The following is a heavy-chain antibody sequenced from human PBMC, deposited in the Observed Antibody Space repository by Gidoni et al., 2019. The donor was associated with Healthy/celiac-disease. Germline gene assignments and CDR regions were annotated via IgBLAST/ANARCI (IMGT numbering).Heavy chain of an antibody. CDR3: ARANYGDHEVDAFDI. V-gene: IGHV4-4*07. CDR2: IYTSGRT. J-gene: IGHJ3*02. Sequence: QVQLQESGPGLVKPSETLSLPCTASGGSISSYYWGWIRQPAGKGLEWIGRIYTSGRTNYNPSLKSRVTMSVDTSKNQFSLKLSSVTAADTAVYYCARANYGDHEVDAFDIWGQGTMVTVSS. D-gene: IGHD4-17*01. CDR1: GGSISSYY.